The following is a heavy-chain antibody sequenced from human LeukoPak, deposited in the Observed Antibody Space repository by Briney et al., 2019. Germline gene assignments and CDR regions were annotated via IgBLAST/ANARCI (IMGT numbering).Heavy chain of an antibody. Sequence: SRTLSLTCAISGDSVSSNSAAWTWIRQSPSRGLEWLGRTYYRSKWSNNYAVSVKSRITINSDTSKNQFALQLNSVTPEDTAVYYCARGSNDYRDYSFDYWGQGTLVTVSS. CDR2: TYYRSKWSN. J-gene: IGHJ4*02. D-gene: IGHD4-17*01. CDR3: ARGSNDYRDYSFDY. CDR1: GDSVSSNSAA. V-gene: IGHV6-1*01.